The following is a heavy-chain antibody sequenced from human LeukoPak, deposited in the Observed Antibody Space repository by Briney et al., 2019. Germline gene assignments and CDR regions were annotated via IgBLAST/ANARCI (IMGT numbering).Heavy chain of an antibody. J-gene: IGHJ4*02. V-gene: IGHV3-23*01. Sequence: PGGSLRLSCAASGFTFSSYAMSWVRQAPGKGLEWVSAISGSGGSTYYADSVKGRFTISRDNSKNTLYLQMNSLRAEDTAVYYCAKAGPQLVVGASSLDYWGQGTLVTVSS. CDR1: GFTFSSYA. CDR2: ISGSGGST. CDR3: AKAGPQLVVGASSLDY. D-gene: IGHD1-26*01.